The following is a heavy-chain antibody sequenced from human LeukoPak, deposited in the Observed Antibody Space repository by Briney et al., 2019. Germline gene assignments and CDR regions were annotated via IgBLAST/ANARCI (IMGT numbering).Heavy chain of an antibody. J-gene: IGHJ4*02. CDR2: ISGSGGST. D-gene: IGHD3-22*01. V-gene: IGHV3-23*01. CDR3: TKDHYYDSSNFDY. Sequence: GGSLRLSCAASRFTFRSYWMSWVRQAPGKGLEWVSAISGSGGSTYYADSVKGRFTISRDNSKNTLYLQMNSLRAEDTAVYYCTKDHYYDSSNFDYWGQGTLVTVSS. CDR1: RFTFRSYW.